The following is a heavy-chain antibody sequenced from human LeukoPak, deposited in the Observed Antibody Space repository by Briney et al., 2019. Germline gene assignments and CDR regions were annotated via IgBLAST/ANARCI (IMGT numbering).Heavy chain of an antibody. CDR1: GFTFSVAW. D-gene: IGHD3-10*01. Sequence: PGGSLRLSCAGSGFTFSVAWMSWVRQAPGKGLEWVSYISSSGSTIYYADSVKGRFTISRDNAKNSLYLQMNSLRAEDTAVYYCARELYYGSGSPSFLGYWGQGTLVTVSS. J-gene: IGHJ4*02. CDR2: ISSSGSTI. V-gene: IGHV3-11*01. CDR3: ARELYYGSGSPSFLGY.